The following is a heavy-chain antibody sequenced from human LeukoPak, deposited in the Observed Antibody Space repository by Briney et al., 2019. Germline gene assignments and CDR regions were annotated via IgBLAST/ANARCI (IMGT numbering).Heavy chain of an antibody. CDR1: GFTFSSYS. D-gene: IGHD4-11*01. J-gene: IGHJ5*02. CDR2: ISSSSSYI. V-gene: IGHV3-21*01. CDR3: ASILRRTSNYFT. Sequence: PGGSLRLSCAASGFTFSSYSMNWVRQAPGKGLEWVSSISSSSSYIYYADSVKGRFTISRDNAKNSLYLQMNSLRAEDTAVYYCASILRRTSNYFTWGQGTLVTVSS.